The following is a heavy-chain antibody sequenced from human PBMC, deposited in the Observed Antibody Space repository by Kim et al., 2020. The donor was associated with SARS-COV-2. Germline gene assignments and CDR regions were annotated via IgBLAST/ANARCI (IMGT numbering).Heavy chain of an antibody. CDR2: IRSKAYGGTT. D-gene: IGHD3-3*01. J-gene: IGHJ4*02. CDR1: GFTFGDYA. Sequence: GGSLRLSCTASGFTFGDYAMSWFRQAPGKGLEWVGFIRSKAYGGTTEYAASVKGRFTISRDDSKSIAYLQMNSLKTEDTAVYYCTRESYYDFWSGYTYWGQGTLVTVSS. V-gene: IGHV3-49*03. CDR3: TRESYYDFWSGYTY.